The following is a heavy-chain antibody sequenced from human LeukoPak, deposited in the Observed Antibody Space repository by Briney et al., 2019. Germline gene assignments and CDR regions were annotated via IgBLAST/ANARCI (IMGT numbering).Heavy chain of an antibody. CDR3: AKEDYDILTGSAFDY. CDR2: IRHDGSNK. Sequence: GGSLRLSCAASGFTFSSYGMHWVRQAPGKGLEWVAFIRHDGSNKYYADSVKGRFTISRDNSKNTLYLQMNSLRAEDTAVYYCAKEDYDILTGSAFDYWGQGTLVTVSS. CDR1: GFTFSSYG. V-gene: IGHV3-30*02. J-gene: IGHJ4*02. D-gene: IGHD3-9*01.